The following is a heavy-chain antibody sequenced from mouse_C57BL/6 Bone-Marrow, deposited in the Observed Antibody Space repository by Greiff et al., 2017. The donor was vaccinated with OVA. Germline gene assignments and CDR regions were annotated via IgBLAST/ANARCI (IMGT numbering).Heavy chain of an antibody. Sequence: QVQLKESGAELARPGASVKLSCKASGYTFTSSGISWVKQRTGQGLEWIGEIYPRSGNTYYNEKLQGKATLTAYKSSSTAYMELRSLTSEDSAVYFCARVGNYDYLFDYWGQGTTLTVSS. D-gene: IGHD2-4*01. V-gene: IGHV1-81*01. J-gene: IGHJ2*01. CDR2: IYPRSGNT. CDR1: GYTFTSSG. CDR3: ARVGNYDYLFDY.